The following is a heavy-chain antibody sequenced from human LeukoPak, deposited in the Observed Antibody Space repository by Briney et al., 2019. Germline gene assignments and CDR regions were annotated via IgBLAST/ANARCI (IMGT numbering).Heavy chain of an antibody. Sequence: GSLRLSCAASGFTFSSYATSWIRQPAGKGLEWIGRIYTSGSTNYNPSLKSRVTISVDTSKNQFSLKLSSVTAADTAVYYCARDPGSSWPYYFDYWGQGTLVTVSS. CDR1: GFTFSSYA. CDR3: ARDPGSSWPYYFDY. D-gene: IGHD6-13*01. J-gene: IGHJ4*02. V-gene: IGHV4-4*07. CDR2: IYTSGST.